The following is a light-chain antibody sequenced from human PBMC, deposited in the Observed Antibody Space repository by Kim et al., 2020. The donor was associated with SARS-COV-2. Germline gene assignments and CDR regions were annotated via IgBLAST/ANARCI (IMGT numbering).Light chain of an antibody. CDR1: QSVSSN. Sequence: VSPGERSTLSCGASQSVSSNFAWYQQKPGQAPRLLIYGASTRATGIPARFSGSGSGTEFTLTISSLQSEDFAVYYCQQYNNWPPYTFGQGTKLEI. J-gene: IGKJ2*01. CDR2: GAS. V-gene: IGKV3-15*01. CDR3: QQYNNWPPYT.